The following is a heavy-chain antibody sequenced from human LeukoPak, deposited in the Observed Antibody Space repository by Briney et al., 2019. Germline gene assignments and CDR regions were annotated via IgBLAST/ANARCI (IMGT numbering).Heavy chain of an antibody. D-gene: IGHD3-3*01. CDR1: GGSISSGDYY. CDR3: ARVNDFWSGYYVPSAYYFDY. V-gene: IGHV4-30-4*08. J-gene: IGHJ4*02. Sequence: SETLSLTCTVSGGSISSGDYYWSWIRQPPGKGLEWIGYIYYSGSTYYNPSLKSRFTISVDTSKNQFSLKLSSVTAADTAVYYCARVNDFWSGYYVPSAYYFDYWGQGTLVTVSS. CDR2: IYYSGST.